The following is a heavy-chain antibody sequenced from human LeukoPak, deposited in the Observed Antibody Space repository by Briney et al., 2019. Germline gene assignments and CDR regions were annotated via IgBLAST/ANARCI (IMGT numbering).Heavy chain of an antibody. Sequence: GASVKVSCKASGGTFSSYAISWVRQAPGQGLEWTGGIIPIFGTANYAQKFQGRVTITADESTSTAYMELSSLRSEDTAVYYCARFNGRGVSNDYWGQGTLVTVSA. V-gene: IGHV1-69*13. CDR1: GGTFSSYA. CDR2: IIPIFGTA. J-gene: IGHJ4*02. D-gene: IGHD3-10*01. CDR3: ARFNGRGVSNDY.